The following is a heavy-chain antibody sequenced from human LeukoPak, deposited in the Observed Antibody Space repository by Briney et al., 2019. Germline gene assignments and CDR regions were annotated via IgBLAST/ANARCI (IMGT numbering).Heavy chain of an antibody. CDR2: FYSSGST. J-gene: IGHJ4*02. V-gene: IGHV4-4*07. Sequence: KPSETLSLTCTVSGDSISNYYWSWIRQPAGKGLEWIGRFYSSGSTIYNPSLKSRITMSVDTSKNQFSLKLSSVTAADTAVYYCARTIEATFDYWGQGTLVTVSS. CDR1: GDSISNYY. D-gene: IGHD5-24*01. CDR3: ARTIEATFDY.